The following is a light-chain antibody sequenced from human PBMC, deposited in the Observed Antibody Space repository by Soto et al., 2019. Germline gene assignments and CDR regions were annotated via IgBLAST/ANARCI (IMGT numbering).Light chain of an antibody. CDR1: QSVTKY. V-gene: IGKV3-11*01. CDR2: VAS. J-gene: IGKJ5*01. CDR3: QQRSNWPPFT. Sequence: EIVLTQSPATLSLSPGERATLSCRASQSVTKYLAWYHQKPGQAPKRLIYVASNRTTGITARFSGSGSGTDFTITISSLEPDDFAVDYCQQRSNWPPFTFGQGTRVEIK.